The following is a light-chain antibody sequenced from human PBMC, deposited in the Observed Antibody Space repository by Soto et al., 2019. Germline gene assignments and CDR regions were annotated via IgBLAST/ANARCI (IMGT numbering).Light chain of an antibody. CDR1: QSISRY. V-gene: IGKV1-39*01. CDR3: QQSYSTPLT. J-gene: IGKJ4*01. Sequence: VQMTQSPSSLSASVGDRVTITCRASQSISRYINWYQQKPGKAPKLLIYAASSLQSGVPSRFSGSGSGTDFTLTISSLQPEDFATYYCQQSYSTPLTFGGGTKVEVK. CDR2: AAS.